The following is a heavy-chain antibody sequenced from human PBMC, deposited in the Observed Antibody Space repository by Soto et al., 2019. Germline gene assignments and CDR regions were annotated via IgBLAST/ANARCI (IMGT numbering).Heavy chain of an antibody. CDR1: GYTFTTFY. CDR2: ISPNSGAT. Sequence: QVQLEQSGAEVRKPGASVKVSCTASGYTFTTFYMHWVRQAPGQGLDWMGIISPNSGATTYAQKFQGRVTVTRDTSTSTVYMELSSLSSEDTAVYYCARALRVTTPYFDYWGQGTLLTVYS. D-gene: IGHD4-17*01. J-gene: IGHJ4*02. CDR3: ARALRVTTPYFDY. V-gene: IGHV1-46*01.